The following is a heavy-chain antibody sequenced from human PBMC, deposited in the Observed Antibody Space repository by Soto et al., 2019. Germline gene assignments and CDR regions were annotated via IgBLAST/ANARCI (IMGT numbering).Heavy chain of an antibody. CDR2: LNIAGTI. CDR3: ARDRGEYTSSWFWYFSH. D-gene: IGHD6-13*01. CDR1: GASISSFN. V-gene: IGHV4-4*07. J-gene: IGHJ2*01. Sequence: SETLSLTCSVSGASISSFNWNWVRQPAGKGPEWVGRLNIAGTINYHPSLKSRITMSMDTSKNQISLHLRSVTAADTAIYYCARDRGEYTSSWFWYFSHWGHGTLVTVSS.